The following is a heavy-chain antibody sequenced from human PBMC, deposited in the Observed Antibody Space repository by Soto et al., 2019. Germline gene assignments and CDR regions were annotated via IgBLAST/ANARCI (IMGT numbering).Heavy chain of an antibody. D-gene: IGHD6-19*01. J-gene: IGHJ3*02. CDR2: IKHGGSS. Sequence: QVQQQPWGAGLLKPSETLSLTCTVYAGSFSHYYWNWIRQSPGKGLEWIGKIKHGGSSSYNPALRSRGSISVDMSKTQFSLTLSSVTAADTAVYYCARGGSSDWQVALDIWGQGTMVPVSS. CDR1: AGSFSHYY. CDR3: ARGGSSDWQVALDI. V-gene: IGHV4-34*01.